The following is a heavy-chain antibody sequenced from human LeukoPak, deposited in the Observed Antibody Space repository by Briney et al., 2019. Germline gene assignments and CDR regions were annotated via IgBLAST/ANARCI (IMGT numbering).Heavy chain of an antibody. CDR3: ARAMVRGVIWWFDP. CDR2: IIPIFGTV. CDR1: GGTFSSYA. J-gene: IGHJ5*02. D-gene: IGHD3-10*01. V-gene: IGHV1-69*06. Sequence: KVSCKASGGTFSSYAISWVRQAPGQGLEWMGGIIPIFGTVNYAQKFQGRVTITADKSTSTAYMELSSLRSEDTAVYYCARAMVRGVIWWFDPWGQGTLVTVSS.